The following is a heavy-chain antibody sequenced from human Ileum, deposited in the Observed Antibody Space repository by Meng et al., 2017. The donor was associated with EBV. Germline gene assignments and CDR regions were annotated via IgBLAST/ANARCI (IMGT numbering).Heavy chain of an antibody. CDR2: ISADSGNT. D-gene: IGHD2-15*01. CDR1: GYTFTSYG. V-gene: IGHV1-18*01. CDR3: ARPGYCSGGSCYLGHAEYFQY. Sequence: QGQWRHPVAEVKKPGAHVKASCKASGYTFTSYGISWVRQAPGQGLEWMGWISADSGNTNYAQKLQGRVTMTTDTSTSTAYMELRSLRSDDTAVYYCARPGYCSGGSCYLGHAEYFQYWGQGTLVTVSS. J-gene: IGHJ1*01.